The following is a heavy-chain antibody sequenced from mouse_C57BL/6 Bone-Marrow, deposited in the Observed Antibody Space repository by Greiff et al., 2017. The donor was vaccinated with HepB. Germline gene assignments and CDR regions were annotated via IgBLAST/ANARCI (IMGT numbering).Heavy chain of an antibody. D-gene: IGHD2-5*01. Sequence: EVQLVESGGGLVQPGGSLSLSCAASGFTFTDYYMSWVRQPPGKALEWLGFIRNKASGYTTGYSSSVKGRFTICRDNSQSILYLQMNALRAEDSATYYCARYGRPPYYSSTGAMDYWGQGTSVTVSS. J-gene: IGHJ4*01. V-gene: IGHV7-3*01. CDR2: IRNKASGYTT. CDR3: ARYGRPPYYSSTGAMDY. CDR1: GFTFTDYY.